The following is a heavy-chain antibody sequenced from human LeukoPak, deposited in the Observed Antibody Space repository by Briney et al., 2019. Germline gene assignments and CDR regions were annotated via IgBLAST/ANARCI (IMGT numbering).Heavy chain of an antibody. D-gene: IGHD5-18*01. CDR3: ARDPSSYGSRGPDY. Sequence: GVSLRLSCAASGFTFSDYYMSWIRQAPGKGLEWVSYISSSGSTIYYADSVKGRFAISRDNAKNSLYLQMNSLRAEDTAVYYCARDPSSYGSRGPDYWGQGTLVTVSS. V-gene: IGHV3-11*01. CDR1: GFTFSDYY. CDR2: ISSSGSTI. J-gene: IGHJ4*02.